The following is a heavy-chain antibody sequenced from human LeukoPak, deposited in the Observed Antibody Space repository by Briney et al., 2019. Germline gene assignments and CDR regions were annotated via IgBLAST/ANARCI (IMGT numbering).Heavy chain of an antibody. CDR2: ISGSGGST. D-gene: IGHD3-22*01. Sequence: GGSLRLSCAASGFTFSSYAVSWVRQAPGKGLEWVSAISGSGGSTYYADSVKGRFTISRDNSKNTLYLQMNSLRAEDTAVYYCAKVLTYYYDSSGYATDYWGQGTLVTVSS. CDR3: AKVLTYYYDSSGYATDY. J-gene: IGHJ4*02. V-gene: IGHV3-23*01. CDR1: GFTFSSYA.